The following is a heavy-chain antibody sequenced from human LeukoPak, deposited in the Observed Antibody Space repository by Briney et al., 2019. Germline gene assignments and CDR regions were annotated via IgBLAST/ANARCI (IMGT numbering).Heavy chain of an antibody. CDR2: INPNSGGT. Sequence: ASVKVSCKASGYTFTGYYMHWVRQAPGQGLEWMGWINPNSGGTNYAQKFQGRVTMTRDTSISTAYMELSRLRSDDTDVYYCAREGIAAAEVWFDPWGQGTLVTVSS. V-gene: IGHV1-2*02. J-gene: IGHJ5*02. CDR1: GYTFTGYY. CDR3: AREGIAAAEVWFDP. D-gene: IGHD6-13*01.